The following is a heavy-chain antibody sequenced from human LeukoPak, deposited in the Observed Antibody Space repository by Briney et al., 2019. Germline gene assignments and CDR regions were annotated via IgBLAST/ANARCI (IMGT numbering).Heavy chain of an antibody. J-gene: IGHJ4*02. CDR3: AKDQLKYQLGGELDY. V-gene: IGHV3-23*01. Sequence: GGPLRLSCAGSGFTFSRYAMSWLRQAPGKGLEWVSTISDSGGSTYYADSVKGRFTISRDNSKNTVYLQMNSLRDEDTAVYYCAKDQLKYQLGGELDYWGQGTLVTVSS. CDR1: GFTFSRYA. CDR2: ISDSGGST. D-gene: IGHD2-2*01.